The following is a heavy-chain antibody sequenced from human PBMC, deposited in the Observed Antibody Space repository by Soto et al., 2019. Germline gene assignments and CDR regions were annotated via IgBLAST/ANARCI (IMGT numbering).Heavy chain of an antibody. CDR3: ARQRTSVVTQAYFDV. Sequence: PSETLSLTCTVSGGSIRVPTSYWGWIRQSPGKGLEWIGSIYYSGSTYNNPSLRSRVSMSIDTSKDQFSLKLKSVTAADTALYFCARQRTSVVTQAYFDVWGPGSLVTVS. J-gene: IGHJ4*02. V-gene: IGHV4-39*01. CDR1: GGSIRVPTSY. CDR2: IYYSGST. D-gene: IGHD2-21*02.